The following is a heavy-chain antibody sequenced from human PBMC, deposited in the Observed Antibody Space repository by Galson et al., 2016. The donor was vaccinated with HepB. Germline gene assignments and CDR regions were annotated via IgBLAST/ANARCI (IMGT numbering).Heavy chain of an antibody. CDR3: ARGDTPMVLSSLDY. V-gene: IGHV1-69*06. CDR2: IIPIFGTP. D-gene: IGHD5-18*01. CDR1: GDTFSNYA. Sequence: SVKVSCKASGDTFSNYAISWVRQAPGQGLEWMGGIIPIFGTPNYAQKFQGKVTITADKSTSTAYMELSSLRSDDTAVYFCARGDTPMVLSSLDYWGQGTLVTVSS. J-gene: IGHJ4*02.